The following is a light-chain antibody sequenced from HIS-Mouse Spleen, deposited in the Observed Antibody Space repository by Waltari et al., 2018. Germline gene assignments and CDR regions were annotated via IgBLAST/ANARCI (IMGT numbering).Light chain of an antibody. J-gene: IGKJ4*01. Sequence: AIQLTQSPSSLSASVGDRVTITCRASQGISSALACYQQKPGNAPKLRIYDASSLESGVPSRFSGSGSGTDFTLTISSLQPEDFATYYCQQFNSYPYSTFGGGTKVEIK. CDR3: QQFNSYPYST. CDR1: QGISSA. CDR2: DAS. V-gene: IGKV1-13*02.